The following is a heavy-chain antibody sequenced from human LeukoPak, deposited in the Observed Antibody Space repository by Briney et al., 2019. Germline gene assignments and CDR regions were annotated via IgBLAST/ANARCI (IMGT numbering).Heavy chain of an antibody. Sequence: GGSLRLSCAASGFTVSSNYMSWVRQAPGKGLEWVSVIYSGGCTYYADSVKGRFTISRDNSKNTLYLQMDSLRVEDTAVYYCARDISGDYWGQGTLVTVSS. CDR2: IYSGGCT. CDR3: ARDISGDY. CDR1: GFTVSSNY. V-gene: IGHV3-53*01. D-gene: IGHD3-10*01. J-gene: IGHJ4*02.